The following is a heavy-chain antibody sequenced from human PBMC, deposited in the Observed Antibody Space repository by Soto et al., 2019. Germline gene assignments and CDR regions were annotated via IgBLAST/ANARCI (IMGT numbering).Heavy chain of an antibody. D-gene: IGHD6-13*01. CDR3: ARFGTFGEGTGYSSSWCNV. CDR1: GGSISSSSYY. Sequence: QLQLQESGPGLVKPSETLSLTCTVSGGSISSSSYYWGWIRQPPGKGLEWIGSIYYSWSTYYNPSLKSLDGISTSTSEIPFSLKLSSVSAADTAAYYGARFGTFGEGTGYSSSWCNVWGQGTTVTVSS. J-gene: IGHJ6*02. V-gene: IGHV4-39*01. CDR2: IYYSWST.